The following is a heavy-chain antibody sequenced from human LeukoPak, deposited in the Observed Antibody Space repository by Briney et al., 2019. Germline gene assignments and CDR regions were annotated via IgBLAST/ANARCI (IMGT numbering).Heavy chain of an antibody. CDR3: ARVRDGYPGYFDY. CDR2: IYYSGST. CDR1: GDSISTADFY. J-gene: IGHJ4*02. Sequence: SETLSLTCTVSGDSISTADFYWSWVRQPPGKGLEWIGFIYYSGSTYYSPSLKSRVTVSKDTSKNQFSLKVRSMTAADTAVYYCARVRDGYPGYFDYWGQGTLVSVSS. V-gene: IGHV4-30-4*01. D-gene: IGHD5-24*01.